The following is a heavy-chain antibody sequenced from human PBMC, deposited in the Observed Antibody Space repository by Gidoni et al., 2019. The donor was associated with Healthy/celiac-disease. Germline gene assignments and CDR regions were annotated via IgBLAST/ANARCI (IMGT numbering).Heavy chain of an antibody. D-gene: IGHD6-19*01. CDR3: ARHRVSSGWYLGGWFDP. CDR2: IYYSGST. V-gene: IGHV4-39*01. J-gene: IGHJ5*02. CDR1: VGSISSSRYH. Sequence: QLQLQESGPGLVQPSETLSLTCTVPVGSISSSRYHWGWIRQPPGKGLEWIGSIYYSGSTYYNPSLKSRVTISVDTSKNQFSLNLSSVTAADTAVYYCARHRVSSGWYLGGWFDPWGQGTLVTVSS.